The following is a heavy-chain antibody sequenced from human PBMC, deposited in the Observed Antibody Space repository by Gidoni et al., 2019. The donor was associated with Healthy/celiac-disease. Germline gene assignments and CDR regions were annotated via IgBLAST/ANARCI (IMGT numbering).Heavy chain of an antibody. CDR3: ARDWITFGGVIVIDY. CDR1: GGYISSGSYY. J-gene: IGHJ4*02. Sequence: QVQLQESGPGLVKPSQTLSLTCTVSGGYISSGSYYWSWIRQPAGKGLEWIGRIYTSGRTNYNPSLKGLVTISVDTSKNQFSLKLSSVTAADTAVYYCARDWITFGGVIVIDYWGQGTLVTVSS. D-gene: IGHD3-16*02. V-gene: IGHV4-61*02. CDR2: IYTSGRT.